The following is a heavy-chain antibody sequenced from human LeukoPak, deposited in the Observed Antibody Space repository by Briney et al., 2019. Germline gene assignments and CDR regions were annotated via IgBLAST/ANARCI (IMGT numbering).Heavy chain of an antibody. V-gene: IGHV1-18*01. CDR3: ARGEVGSGWGFDY. Sequence: GASVKVSCKASGYTFTRSGISWVRQAPGQGLAWMGWINNYNGNIDYAQKFQGRVTMTTDTSTSTAYMELRSLRSDDTAVYYCARGEVGSGWGFDYWGQGTLVTVSS. J-gene: IGHJ4*02. CDR1: GYTFTRSG. D-gene: IGHD6-19*01. CDR2: INNYNGNI.